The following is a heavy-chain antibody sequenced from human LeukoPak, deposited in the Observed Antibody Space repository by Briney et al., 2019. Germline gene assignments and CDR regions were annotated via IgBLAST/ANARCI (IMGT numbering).Heavy chain of an antibody. CDR2: MNPNSGST. CDR1: GYTFTSYD. D-gene: IGHD6-13*01. V-gene: IGHV1-8*01. CDR3: ARCKYSSSWYLLRTKNWFDP. Sequence: GASVKVSCKASGYTFTSYDINWVRQATGQGLEWMGWMNPNSGSTGYAQKFQGRVTMTRNTSISTAYMELSSLRSEDTAVYYCARCKYSSSWYLLRTKNWFDPWGQGTLVTVSS. J-gene: IGHJ5*02.